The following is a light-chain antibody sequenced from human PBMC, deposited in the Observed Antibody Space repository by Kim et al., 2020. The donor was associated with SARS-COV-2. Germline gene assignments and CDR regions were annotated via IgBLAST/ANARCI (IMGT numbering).Light chain of an antibody. CDR3: QAWDSTTAV. CDR2: QDY. V-gene: IGLV3-1*01. J-gene: IGLJ2*01. Sequence: SVSPGQTASITCSGDKLGEKYACWHQQKPCQSPVLVIHQDYQRPSGIPERFSGSNSGNTATLTISGTQAMDEAEYYCQAWDSTTAVFGGGTQLTVL. CDR1: KLGEKY.